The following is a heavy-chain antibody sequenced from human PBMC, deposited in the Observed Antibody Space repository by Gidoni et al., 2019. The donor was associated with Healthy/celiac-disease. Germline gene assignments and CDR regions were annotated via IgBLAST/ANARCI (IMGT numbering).Heavy chain of an antibody. V-gene: IGHV4-61*02. D-gene: IGHD3-3*01. CDR1: GGSISSGSYY. J-gene: IGHJ4*02. CDR3: AAIDFWSGYFAAP. Sequence: QVQLQESGPGLVKPSQTLSLTCTVCGGSISSGSYYWSWIRQPAGKGLEWIGRIYTSGSTNYNPSRKSRVTISVDTSKNQFSLKLSSVTAADTAVYYCAAIDFWSGYFAAPWGQGTLVTVSS. CDR2: IYTSGST.